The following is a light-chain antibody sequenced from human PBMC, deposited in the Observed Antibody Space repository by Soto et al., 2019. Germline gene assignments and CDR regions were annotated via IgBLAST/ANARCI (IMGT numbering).Light chain of an antibody. Sequence: LTQPPSASGTPGQRVTSSCSGSSSNIGSNYVYWYQQLPGTAPKLLIYSNNQRPSGVPDRFSGSKSGTSASLAISGLRSEDEADYYCAAWDDSLSAVVFGGGTKLTVL. CDR2: SNN. V-gene: IGLV1-47*02. J-gene: IGLJ2*01. CDR3: AAWDDSLSAVV. CDR1: SSNIGSNY.